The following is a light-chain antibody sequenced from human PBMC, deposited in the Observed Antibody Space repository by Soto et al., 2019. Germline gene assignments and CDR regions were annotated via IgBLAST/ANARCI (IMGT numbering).Light chain of an antibody. CDR1: SSNIRSHT. Sequence: QSVLTQPPSASGTPGQRVTISCSGSSSNIRSHTVNWYQQLPGTAPKLLIYSNNQRPSGVPDRCSGSKSGTSASLAISGLQSEDEADYYCAAWDDSLNGYVFGTGTKVTVL. CDR2: SNN. J-gene: IGLJ1*01. V-gene: IGLV1-44*01. CDR3: AAWDDSLNGYV.